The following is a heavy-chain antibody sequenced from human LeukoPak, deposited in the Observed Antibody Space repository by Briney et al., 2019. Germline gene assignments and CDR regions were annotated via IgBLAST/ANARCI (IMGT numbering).Heavy chain of an antibody. D-gene: IGHD6-19*01. Sequence: RAGGSLRLSCAASGFTFSSHGMQWVRQAPGKGLEWVAVIWYDGRNKYYVDSVKGRFTISRDNSKNTLYLQMDSLRAEDTAVYYCAKDKGAGTSYFDYWGQGTLVTVSS. CDR1: GFTFSSHG. CDR2: IWYDGRNK. V-gene: IGHV3-33*06. CDR3: AKDKGAGTSYFDY. J-gene: IGHJ4*02.